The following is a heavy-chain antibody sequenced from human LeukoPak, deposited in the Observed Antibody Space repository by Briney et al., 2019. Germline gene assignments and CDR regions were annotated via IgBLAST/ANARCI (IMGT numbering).Heavy chain of an antibody. J-gene: IGHJ4*02. D-gene: IGHD3-16*02. CDR3: TTEIYDYVWGSYRSYSNDY. Sequence: PGGSLRLSCAASGFTFSNAWMSWVRQAPGKGLEWVGRIKSKTDGGTTDYAAPVKGRFTISRDDSKNTLYLQMNSLKTEDTAVYYCTTEIYDYVWGSYRSYSNDYWGQGTLVTVPS. CDR1: GFTFSNAW. CDR2: IKSKTDGGTT. V-gene: IGHV3-15*01.